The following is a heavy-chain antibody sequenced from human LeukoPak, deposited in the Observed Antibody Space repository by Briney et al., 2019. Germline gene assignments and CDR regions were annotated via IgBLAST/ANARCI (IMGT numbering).Heavy chain of an antibody. CDR3: AREPPWGGNLNDAFDL. CDR2: ISYTGHT. D-gene: IGHD3-16*02. J-gene: IGHJ3*01. V-gene: IGHV4-39*02. Sequence: RQAPGKGLEWVASISYTGHTQYNPSLKSRVTISIDTSKHQFSLKMASVTAADTAVYFCAREPPWGGNLNDAFDLWGHGTMVTVSS.